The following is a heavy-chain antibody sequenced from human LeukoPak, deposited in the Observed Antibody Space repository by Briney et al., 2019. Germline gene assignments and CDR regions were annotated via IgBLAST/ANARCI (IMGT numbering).Heavy chain of an antibody. CDR1: GFTFSSYA. CDR3: ARDPSSGWYLKGWFDP. CDR2: ISYDGSNK. V-gene: IGHV3-30*04. Sequence: GGSLRLSCAASGFTFSSYAMHWVRQAPGKGLEWVAVISYDGSNKYYADSVKGRFTISRDNSKNTLYLQMNSLRAEDTAVYYCARDPSSGWYLKGWFDPWGQGTLVTVSS. D-gene: IGHD6-19*01. J-gene: IGHJ5*02.